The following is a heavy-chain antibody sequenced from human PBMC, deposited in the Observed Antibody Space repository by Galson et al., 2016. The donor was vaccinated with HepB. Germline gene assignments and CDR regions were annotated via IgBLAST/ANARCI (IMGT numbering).Heavy chain of an antibody. J-gene: IGHJ4*01. CDR1: GLSISSNNW. V-gene: IGHV4-4*02. CDR2: LYLSGRT. D-gene: IGHD3-10*01. Sequence: SETLSLTCAVSGLSISSNNWCSWVRQPPGKGLEWIGELYLSGRTNYNTSLKSPTTISMDKSQTVFSLHLASLTAADTAVYYCISERWFNWGHGILVTVSS. CDR3: ISERWFN.